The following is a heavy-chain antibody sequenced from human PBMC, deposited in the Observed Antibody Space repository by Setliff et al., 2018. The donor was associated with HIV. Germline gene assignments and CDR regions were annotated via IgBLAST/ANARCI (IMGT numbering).Heavy chain of an antibody. CDR3: AHSRYYYDSSGYSPNSYNWFDP. J-gene: IGHJ5*02. CDR1: GFSLTTSGIR. D-gene: IGHD3-22*01. CDR2: IDWEDDK. Sequence: SGPTLVNPTQTLTLTCTFSGFSLTTSGIRVTWVRQPPGKALEWLARIDWEDDKRYSPSLKSRLTITKDTSKNQVVLTMTNMDPVDTATYYCAHSRYYYDSSGYSPNSYNWFDPWGQGTLVTVS. V-gene: IGHV2-5*08.